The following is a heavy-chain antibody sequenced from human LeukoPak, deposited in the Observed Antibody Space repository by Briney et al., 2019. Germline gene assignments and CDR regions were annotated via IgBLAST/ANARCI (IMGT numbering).Heavy chain of an antibody. V-gene: IGHV4-59*08. D-gene: IGHD2-2*01. J-gene: IGHJ5*02. CDR1: GGSISSYY. CDR3: ARRGYCSSTSCYATYDWFDP. CDR2: IYYSGST. Sequence: SETLPLTCTVSGGSISSYYWSWIRQPPGKGLEWIGYIYYSGSTNYNPSLKSRVTISVDTSKNQFSLKLSSVAAADTAVYYCARRGYCSSTSCYATYDWFDPWGQGTLVTVSS.